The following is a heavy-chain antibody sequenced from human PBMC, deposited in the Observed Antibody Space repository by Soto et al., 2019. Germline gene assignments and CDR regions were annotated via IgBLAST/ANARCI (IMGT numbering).Heavy chain of an antibody. Sequence: SVKVSCKASGGTFSSYAITWVRQAPGQGLEWMGGIIPIFGTANYAQKFQARVTITADESTSTAYMELSSLRSEDTAVYYCARDLGGWPDYWGQGTLVPVSS. V-gene: IGHV1-69*13. D-gene: IGHD2-15*01. CDR2: IIPIFGTA. CDR3: ARDLGGWPDY. J-gene: IGHJ4*02. CDR1: GGTFSSYA.